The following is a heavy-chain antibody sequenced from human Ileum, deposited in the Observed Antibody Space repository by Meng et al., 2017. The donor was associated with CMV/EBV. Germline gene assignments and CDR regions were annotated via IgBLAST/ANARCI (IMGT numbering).Heavy chain of an antibody. D-gene: IGHD2-2*01. J-gene: IGHJ5*02. CDR2: IKVDNGRT. CDR1: GFTFTGYY. CDR3: ARDPGCDDPSCYGIGWDL. Sequence: ASVKVSCKSSGFTFTGYYMHWLRQAPGQGLEWMGWIKVDNGRTDYAQKFQGRVTLTRDTSINTAYMELNMLRHDDTAVYYCARDPGCDDPSCYGIGWDLWGQGTLVTSPQ. V-gene: IGHV1-2*02.